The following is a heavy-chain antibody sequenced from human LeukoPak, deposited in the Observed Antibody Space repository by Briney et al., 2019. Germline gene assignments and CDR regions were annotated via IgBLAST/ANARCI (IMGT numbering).Heavy chain of an antibody. CDR2: IYHSGST. CDR3: ARTRQWLEYYFDY. Sequence: PSETLSLTCAVSGYSISSGYYWGRIRQPQGKGLEWIGSIYHSGSTYYNPSLKSRVTISVDTSKNQFSLKLSSVTAADTAVYYCARTRQWLEYYFDYWGQGTLVTVSS. D-gene: IGHD6-19*01. V-gene: IGHV4-38-2*01. CDR1: GYSISSGYY. J-gene: IGHJ4*02.